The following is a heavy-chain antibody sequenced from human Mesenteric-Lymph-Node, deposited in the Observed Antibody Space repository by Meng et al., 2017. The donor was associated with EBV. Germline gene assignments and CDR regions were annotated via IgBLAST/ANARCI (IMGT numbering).Heavy chain of an antibody. V-gene: IGHV1-18*01. CDR1: GYTFTSYG. J-gene: IGHJ4*02. Sequence: HVQLVQSGDEVKKPGAPVKVSCKTSGYTFTSYGSSWVRQAPGQGLEWMGWISGYNGNTNYAQKLQGRVTMTTDTSTNTAYMDLRSLRSDDTAVYYCAKDGTPYCAGDCYLDYWGQGTLVTVSS. CDR3: AKDGTPYCAGDCYLDY. CDR2: ISGYNGNT. D-gene: IGHD2-21*02.